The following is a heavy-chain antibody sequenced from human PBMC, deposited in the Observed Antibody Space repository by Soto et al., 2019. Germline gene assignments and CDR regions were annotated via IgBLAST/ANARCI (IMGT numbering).Heavy chain of an antibody. V-gene: IGHV4-34*01. Sequence: SETLSLTCAVYGGSFSGYYWSWIRQPPGKGLEWIGEINHSGSTNYNPSLKSRVTISIDTQKNQFSLKLSSVTAADTAFYYCACGGSIIVATGSLMDVWGKGTTVTSP. CDR1: GGSFSGYY. CDR3: ACGGSIIVATGSLMDV. J-gene: IGHJ6*03. CDR2: INHSGST. D-gene: IGHD3-22*01.